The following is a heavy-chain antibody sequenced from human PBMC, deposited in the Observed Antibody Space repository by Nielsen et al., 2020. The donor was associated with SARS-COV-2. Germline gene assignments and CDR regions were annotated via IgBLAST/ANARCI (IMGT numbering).Heavy chain of an antibody. Sequence: GGSLRLSCAASGFTFSSYAMSWVRQAPGKGLEWVSAISGSGGSTYYADSVKGRFTISRDNSKNTLYLQMNSLRAEDTAVYYCVRFIAAAGWYYYYGMDVWGQGTTVTVSS. V-gene: IGHV3-23*01. CDR1: GFTFSSYA. CDR2: ISGSGGST. D-gene: IGHD6-13*01. J-gene: IGHJ6*02. CDR3: VRFIAAAGWYYYYGMDV.